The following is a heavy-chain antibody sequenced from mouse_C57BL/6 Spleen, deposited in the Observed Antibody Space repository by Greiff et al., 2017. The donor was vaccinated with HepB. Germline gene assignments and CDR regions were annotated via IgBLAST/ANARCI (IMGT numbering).Heavy chain of an antibody. Sequence: ESGPGLVKPSQSLSLTCSVTGYSITSGYYWYWIRQFPGNKLEWMGYISYDGSNNYNPSLKNRSTITHDTSKNQVFLKLNSVTTEDTATYYCAREGIYYDDGSPYYYAMDYWGQGTSVTVSS. CDR3: AREGIYYDDGSPYYYAMDY. J-gene: IGHJ4*01. CDR2: ISYDGSN. V-gene: IGHV3-6*01. CDR1: GYSITSGYY. D-gene: IGHD2-4*01.